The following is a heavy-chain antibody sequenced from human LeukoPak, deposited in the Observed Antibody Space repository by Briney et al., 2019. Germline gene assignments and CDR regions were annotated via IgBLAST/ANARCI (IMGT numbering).Heavy chain of an antibody. D-gene: IGHD1-14*01. V-gene: IGHV3-48*01. CDR3: ARARSGYSLDY. Sequence: GGSLRLSCAASGFTFSSYSMTWDRQAPGKGLEWVSYISSSGSTIYYADSVRGRFTISRDSAKNSLYLQMNSLRAEDTAVYYCARARSGYSLDYWGQGTLVTVSS. CDR2: ISSSGSTI. CDR1: GFTFSSYS. J-gene: IGHJ4*02.